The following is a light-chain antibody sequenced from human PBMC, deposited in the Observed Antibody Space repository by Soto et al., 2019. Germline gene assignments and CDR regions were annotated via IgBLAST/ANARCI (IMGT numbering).Light chain of an antibody. CDR2: GAS. Sequence: EIVLTQSPGTLSLSPGEGAALSCRASQSVRSSSLAWYQQKPGQAPRLLIYGASSRATGIPDRFSGSGSGTDFTLTISRLEPEDFAVYYCQQYGSSPRTFGQGTKVDIK. CDR1: QSVRSSS. J-gene: IGKJ1*01. V-gene: IGKV3-20*01. CDR3: QQYGSSPRT.